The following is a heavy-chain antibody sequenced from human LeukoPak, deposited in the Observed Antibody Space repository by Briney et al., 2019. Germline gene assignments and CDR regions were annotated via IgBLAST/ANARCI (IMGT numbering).Heavy chain of an antibody. J-gene: IGHJ3*02. D-gene: IGHD3-3*01. CDR3: ARHCPQPWSGDAFDI. CDR2: ICYSWRN. Sequence: SGTLSLTCTASGGSISSSSYYWVWLRRPPGKELEWSGSICYSWRNYYNPALKRRVTISVDTSKNQFALKLSSVTAADTAVYYCARHCPQPWSGDAFDIWGQGTMVTVSS. CDR1: GGSISSSSYY. V-gene: IGHV4-39*01.